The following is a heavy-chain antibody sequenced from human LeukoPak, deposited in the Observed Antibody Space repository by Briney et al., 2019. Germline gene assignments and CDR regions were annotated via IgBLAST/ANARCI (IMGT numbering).Heavy chain of an antibody. J-gene: IGHJ6*03. Sequence: GGSLRLSCAASGFTFSSYEMNWVRQAPGKGLEWVSYISSSGSTIYYADSVKGRFTISRDDAEKSVHLQMNNLRVEDTAVYFCARFSEVYYYVDVWGTGTTVTVSS. CDR1: GFTFSSYE. V-gene: IGHV3-48*03. D-gene: IGHD2/OR15-2a*01. CDR3: ARFSEVYYYVDV. CDR2: ISSSGSTI.